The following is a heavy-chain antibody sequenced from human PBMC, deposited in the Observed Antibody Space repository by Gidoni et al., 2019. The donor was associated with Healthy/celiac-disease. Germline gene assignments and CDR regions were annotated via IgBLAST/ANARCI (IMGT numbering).Heavy chain of an antibody. CDR1: GGSISSGSYY. Sequence: QVQLQESGPGLVKPSQTLSLTCTVSGGSISSGSYYWSWIRQPAGKGLEWIGRIYTSGSTNYNPSLKSRVTMSVDTSKNQFSLKLSSVTAADTAVYYCARGENFWSGLGWFDPWGQGTLVTVSS. V-gene: IGHV4-61*02. D-gene: IGHD3-3*01. CDR3: ARGENFWSGLGWFDP. J-gene: IGHJ5*02. CDR2: IYTSGST.